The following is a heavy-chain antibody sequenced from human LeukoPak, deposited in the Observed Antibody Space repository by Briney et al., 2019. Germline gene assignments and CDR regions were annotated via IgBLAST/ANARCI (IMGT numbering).Heavy chain of an antibody. CDR3: ARSGIQLWPTSSDY. J-gene: IGHJ4*02. CDR2: ISADGGST. V-gene: IGHV3-43*02. Sequence: GGSLRLSCVASGLNFDDSAMHWVRQAPGKGLEWVSLISADGGSTFSADSVKGRFSISRDNSKNTLYLQMNSLRAEDTAVYYCARSGIQLWPTSSDYWGQGTLVTVSS. D-gene: IGHD5-18*01. CDR1: GLNFDDSA.